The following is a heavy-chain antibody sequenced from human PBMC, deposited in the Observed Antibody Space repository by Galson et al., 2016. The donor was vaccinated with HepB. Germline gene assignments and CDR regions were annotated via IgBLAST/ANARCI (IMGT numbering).Heavy chain of an antibody. CDR3: ARTRSWLRLPPKAEAFDI. CDR2: TNSDGSST. CDR1: GFTFSMYW. D-gene: IGHD5-12*01. Sequence: SLRLSCAASGFTFSMYWMHWVRQAPGKGLVWVSRTNSDGSSTDYSDSVRGRFTISRDNAKDTLYLQMNSLKVEDTAVYYCARTRSWLRLPPKAEAFDIWGQGTMVTVSS. J-gene: IGHJ3*02. V-gene: IGHV3-74*01.